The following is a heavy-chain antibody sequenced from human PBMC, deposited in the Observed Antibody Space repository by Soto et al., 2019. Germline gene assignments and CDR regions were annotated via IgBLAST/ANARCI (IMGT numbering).Heavy chain of an antibody. CDR3: ARGHVAGYCGGGSCYSLYWFDP. D-gene: IGHD2-15*01. CDR1: GGSFSGYY. J-gene: IGHJ5*02. CDR2: INHSGST. V-gene: IGHV4-34*01. Sequence: PSETLSLTCAVYGGSFSGYYWSWIRQPPGKGLEWIGEINHSGSTNYNPSLKSRVTTSVDTSKDQFCLKLSSVTAADTAVYYCARGHVAGYCGGGSCYSLYWFDPWGQGTLVTVSS.